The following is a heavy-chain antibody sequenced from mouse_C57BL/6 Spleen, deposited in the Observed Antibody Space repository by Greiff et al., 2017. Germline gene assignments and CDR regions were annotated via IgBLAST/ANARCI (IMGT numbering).Heavy chain of an antibody. Sequence: QVQLQQPGAELVMPGASVKLSCKASGYTFTSYWMHWVTQRPGQGLEWIGEIDPSDSYTNYNQKFKGKSTLTVDKSSSTAYMQLSILTSEDSAVYYCARSRDSYYSTMDYWGQGTSVTVSS. J-gene: IGHJ4*01. V-gene: IGHV1-69*01. D-gene: IGHD2-12*01. CDR3: ARSRDSYYSTMDY. CDR2: IDPSDSYT. CDR1: GYTFTSYW.